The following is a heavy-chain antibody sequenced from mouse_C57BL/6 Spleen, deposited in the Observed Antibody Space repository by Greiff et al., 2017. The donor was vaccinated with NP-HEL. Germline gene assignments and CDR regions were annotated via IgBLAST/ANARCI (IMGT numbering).Heavy chain of an antibody. CDR1: GYSITSGYY. D-gene: IGHD1-1*01. V-gene: IGHV3-6*01. CDR3: ASAGYYYYPFDY. J-gene: IGHJ2*01. Sequence: EESGPGLVKPSQSLSLTCSVTGYSITSGYYWNWIRQFPGNKLEWMGYISYDGSNNYNPSLKNRISITRDTSKNQFFLKLNSVTTEDTATYYCASAGYYYYPFDYWGQGTTLTVSS. CDR2: ISYDGSN.